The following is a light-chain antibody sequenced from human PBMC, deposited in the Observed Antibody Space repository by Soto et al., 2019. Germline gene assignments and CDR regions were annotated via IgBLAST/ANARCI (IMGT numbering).Light chain of an antibody. CDR2: NSS. V-gene: IGKV3-20*01. J-gene: IGKJ1*01. CDR3: QQYRDLPQT. CDR1: QSVRSNY. Sequence: EIVLTQSPGTLSLSPGERVTLSCRASQSVRSNYLAWYQQKPGQAPRLLIYNSSTRATGIPDRFSGSGSGTDFTLTISRLEAEDFALYYCQQYRDLPQTFGQGTQVEIK.